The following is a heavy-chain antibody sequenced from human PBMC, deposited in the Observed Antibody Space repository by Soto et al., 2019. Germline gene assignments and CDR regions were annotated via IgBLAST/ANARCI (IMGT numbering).Heavy chain of an antibody. CDR1: GGSMSGYY. J-gene: IGHJ4*02. CDR2: VYYTGST. CDR3: ARSIAVPSSHIDH. V-gene: IGHV4-59*01. D-gene: IGHD6-6*01. Sequence: SETLSLTCRVSGGSMSGYYWSWIRQAPGKGLEWIGYVYYTGSTNYSPSLQSRVTISVDTSNKQFSLSLRLVTAADTAVYFCARSIAVPSSHIDHWGQGIRVTVSS.